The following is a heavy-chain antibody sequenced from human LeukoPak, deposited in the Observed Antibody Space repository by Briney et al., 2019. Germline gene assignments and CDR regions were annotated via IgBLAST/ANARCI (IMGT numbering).Heavy chain of an antibody. V-gene: IGHV3-21*06. D-gene: IGHD3-16*01. CDR2: ISETSSHT. CDR1: TFIFSGYS. J-gene: IGHJ6*02. Sequence: GESLRLSCAASTFIFSGYSMNWVRQAPGKGLEWVSYISETSSHTYYAASVKGRFTISRDNAKNSLYLQMDSLRAEDTGIYYCARDRAPRARIGGMDVWGQGTTVIVSS. CDR3: ARDRAPRARIGGMDV.